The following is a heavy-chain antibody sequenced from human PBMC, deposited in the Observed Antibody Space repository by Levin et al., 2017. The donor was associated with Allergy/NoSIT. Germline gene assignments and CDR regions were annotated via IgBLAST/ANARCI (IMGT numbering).Heavy chain of an antibody. V-gene: IGHV3-48*01. Sequence: GESLKISCAASGFTFSSYSMNWVRQAPGKGLEWVSYISSSSSTIYYADSVKGRFTISRDNAKNSLYLQMNSLRAEDTAVYYCASFQGYSSSWSGYWGQGTLVTVSS. CDR2: ISSSSSTI. D-gene: IGHD6-13*01. CDR1: GFTFSSYS. CDR3: ASFQGYSSSWSGY. J-gene: IGHJ4*02.